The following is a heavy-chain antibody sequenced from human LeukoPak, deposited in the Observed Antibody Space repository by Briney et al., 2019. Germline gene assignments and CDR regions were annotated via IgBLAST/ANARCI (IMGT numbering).Heavy chain of an antibody. CDR1: GGSISSSYY. J-gene: IGHJ5*02. CDR2: IYYSGST. D-gene: IGHD3-10*01. Sequence: SETLSLTCAVSGGSISSSYYWSWIRQPPGKGLEWIGYIYYSGSTNYNPSLKSRVTISVDTSKNQFSLKLSSVTAADTAVYYCARGLITMVRGVIIPWFDPWGQGTLVTVSS. V-gene: IGHV4-61*01. CDR3: ARGLITMVRGVIIPWFDP.